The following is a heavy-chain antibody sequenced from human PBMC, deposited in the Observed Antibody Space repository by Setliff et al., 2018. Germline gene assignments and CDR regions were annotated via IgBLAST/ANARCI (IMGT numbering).Heavy chain of an antibody. CDR2: IYPGDSDT. D-gene: IGHD4-17*01. Sequence: PGESLKISCKGSGYSFTSYGNGWGRQMTGKGLEWMGIIYPGDSDTRYSPSFQGQVTISADKSIRTAYLQWSSLKASDTAMYCCARLATDYGDYESLNYFDYWGQGTLVTVSS. V-gene: IGHV5-51*01. CDR3: ARLATDYGDYESLNYFDY. CDR1: GYSFTSYG. J-gene: IGHJ4*02.